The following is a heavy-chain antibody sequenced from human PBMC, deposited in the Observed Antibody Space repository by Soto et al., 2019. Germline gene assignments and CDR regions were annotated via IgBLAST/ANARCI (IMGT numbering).Heavy chain of an antibody. J-gene: IGHJ6*02. CDR2: IWYDGTNK. V-gene: IGHV3-33*01. Sequence: QVQLVESGGGVVQPGRSLRLSCAASGFTFSSYGMHWVRQAPGKGLEWVAVIWYDGTNKYYADSVKGRFTISRDTSKNTLYLQMNSLRAEDTAVYYCARDRGAVAGTRYYYGMDVWGQGTTVTVSS. CDR1: GFTFSSYG. D-gene: IGHD6-13*01. CDR3: ARDRGAVAGTRYYYGMDV.